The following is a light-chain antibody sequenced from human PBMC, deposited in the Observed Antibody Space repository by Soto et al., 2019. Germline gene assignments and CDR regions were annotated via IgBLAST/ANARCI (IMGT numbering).Light chain of an antibody. V-gene: IGLV6-57*04. J-gene: IGLJ2*01. Sequence: NFMLTQPHSVSESPGKTVTISCTRSSGSIAYNYVQWYQQRPDSAPTAVIFEDNQRPSGVPDRFSGSKSGTSASLAISGLRSEDEADYYCAVWDNSLNGVAFGGGTKLTVL. CDR1: SGSIAYNY. CDR2: EDN. CDR3: AVWDNSLNGVA.